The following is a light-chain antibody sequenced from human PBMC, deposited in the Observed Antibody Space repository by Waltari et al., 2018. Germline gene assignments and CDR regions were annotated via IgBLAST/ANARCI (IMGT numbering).Light chain of an antibody. V-gene: IGLV3-21*04. CDR3: QVWDGSTDHYV. Sequence: SYVLTQPPSLSVALGKTARIPCGGNNIGTKHVHWYQHKPGQATVLLIYSDTDRPSGIPERFTGSKSGTTATLTISTVEAGDEADYYCQVWDGSTDHYVFGSGTKVTV. J-gene: IGLJ1*01. CDR2: SDT. CDR1: NIGTKH.